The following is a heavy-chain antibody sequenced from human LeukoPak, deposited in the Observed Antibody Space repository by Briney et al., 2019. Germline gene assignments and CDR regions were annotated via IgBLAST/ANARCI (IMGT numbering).Heavy chain of an antibody. D-gene: IGHD3-16*02. CDR3: ARGQPNYDYVWGSYRYSVGYFDY. Sequence: SETLSLTCAVYGGAFSGYYWSWIRQPPGKGLEWIGEINHSGRTNYNPSLKSRVTISVDTSKNQFSLKLSSVTAADTAVYYCARGQPNYDYVWGSYRYSVGYFDYWGQGTLVTVSS. CDR1: GGAFSGYY. V-gene: IGHV4-34*01. CDR2: INHSGRT. J-gene: IGHJ4*02.